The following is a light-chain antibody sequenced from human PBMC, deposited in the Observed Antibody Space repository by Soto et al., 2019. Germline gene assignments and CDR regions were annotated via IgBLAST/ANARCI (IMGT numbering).Light chain of an antibody. CDR3: QQYDSSPKT. V-gene: IGKV3-20*01. CDR1: QSVSSSH. Sequence: EIVLTRSPGTLSLSPGEISTLSCRPSQSVSSSHLAWYPQKPGQAPRLLIYGASSRATGIPDRFSGSGSGTDFTLPISRLEPEDFAAYYCQQYDSSPKTFGQGTTVDIK. CDR2: GAS. J-gene: IGKJ1*01.